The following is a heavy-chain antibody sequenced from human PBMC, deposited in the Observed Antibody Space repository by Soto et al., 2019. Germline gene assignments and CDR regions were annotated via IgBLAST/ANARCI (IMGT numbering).Heavy chain of an antibody. D-gene: IGHD3-3*01. J-gene: IGHJ4*02. V-gene: IGHV3-23*01. Sequence: PGESLKISCAASGFTFSSYAMSWVRQAPGKGLEWVSAISGSGGSTYYADSVKGRFTISRDNSKNTLYLQMNSLRAEDTAVYYCARPPTYYDFWSGYYFDYWGQGTLVTVSS. CDR1: GFTFSSYA. CDR2: ISGSGGST. CDR3: ARPPTYYDFWSGYYFDY.